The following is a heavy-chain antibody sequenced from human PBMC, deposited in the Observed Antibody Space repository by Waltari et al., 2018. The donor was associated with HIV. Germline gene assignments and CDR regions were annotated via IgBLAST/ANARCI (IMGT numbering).Heavy chain of an antibody. J-gene: IGHJ4*02. CDR3: AKDFGGASDY. CDR2: MNPEWSCI. V-gene: IGHV3-74*01. CDR1: GFTLSSYW. D-gene: IGHD2-21*01. Sequence: EVQVVESGGGLVQPGGSLTLSCAASGFTLSSYWMHWVRQAPGQGLVLFARMNPEWSCINYADSVKGRFTISRDNAKNTLYLQMNSLRAEDTARYYCAKDFGGASDYSGQGTLVTVSS.